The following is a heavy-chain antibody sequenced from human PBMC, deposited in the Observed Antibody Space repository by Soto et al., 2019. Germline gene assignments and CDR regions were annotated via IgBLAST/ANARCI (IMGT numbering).Heavy chain of an antibody. J-gene: IGHJ4*02. D-gene: IGHD3-10*01. CDR3: ATSFYYGSGSYVY. Sequence: SETLSLTVAVSGGPISSSNWWSWVRQPPGKGLEWIGEIYHSGSTNYNPSLKSRVTISVDKSKNQFSLKLSSVTAADTAVYYCATSFYYGSGSYVYWGQGTLVTVSS. V-gene: IGHV4-4*02. CDR1: GGPISSSNW. CDR2: IYHSGST.